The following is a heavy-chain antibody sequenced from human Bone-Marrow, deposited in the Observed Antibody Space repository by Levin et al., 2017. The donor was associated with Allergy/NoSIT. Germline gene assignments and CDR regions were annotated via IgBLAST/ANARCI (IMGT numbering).Heavy chain of an antibody. CDR3: ATDRGLEGCSGGNCYGFKS. D-gene: IGHD2-15*01. J-gene: IGHJ5*02. V-gene: IGHV1-69*04. CDR2: IIPILGTV. CDR1: GDTFSSYG. Sequence: GGSLRLSCKASGDTFSSYGINWVRQAPGQGLEWMGRIIPILGTVNHVQKFQGRVTITADKSTSTAYMELSSLRSEDTALYYCATDRGLEGCSGGNCYGFKSWGQGTPVTVSS.